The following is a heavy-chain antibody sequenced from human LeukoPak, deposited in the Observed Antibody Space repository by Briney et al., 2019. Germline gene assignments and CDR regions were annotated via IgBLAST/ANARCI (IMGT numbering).Heavy chain of an antibody. CDR2: IYTSGST. V-gene: IGHV4-61*02. D-gene: IGHD4-11*01. Sequence: SETLSLTCTVSGGSISSGSYYWSWIRQPPGKGLEWIGRIYTSGSTNYNPSLKSRVTISVDTSKNQFSLKLSSVTAADTAVYYCARAGRYSAEDYWGQGTLVTVSS. J-gene: IGHJ4*02. CDR1: GGSISSGSYY. CDR3: ARAGRYSAEDY.